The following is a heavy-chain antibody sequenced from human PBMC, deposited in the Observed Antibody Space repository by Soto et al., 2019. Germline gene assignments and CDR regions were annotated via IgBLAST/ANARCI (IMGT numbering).Heavy chain of an antibody. CDR2: VYDVDGT. D-gene: IGHD1-26*01. V-gene: IGHV3-53*01. CDR1: GLTVSGKKY. CDR3: AKLLLQEQAFDV. J-gene: IGHJ3*01. Sequence: GGSLRLSCAAFGLTVSGKKYIAWVRQAPGKGLEWVSGVYDVDGTYYADSVKGRFTISRDTSKTLVYLEMNNLRPDDTAVYYCAKLLLQEQAFDVWGLGTTVAVSS.